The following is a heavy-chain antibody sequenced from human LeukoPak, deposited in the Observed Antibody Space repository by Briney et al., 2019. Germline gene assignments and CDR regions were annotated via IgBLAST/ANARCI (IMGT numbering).Heavy chain of an antibody. CDR1: GGSISSGGYY. CDR3: ARDSLGYDLLTGYQNWFDP. D-gene: IGHD3-9*01. Sequence: SETLSLTCTVSGGSISSGGYYWSWIRQHPGKGLEWIGNIYYSGSTYYNPSLESRVTISLDTSKNQFSLRLTSVTAADTAVYYCARDSLGYDLLTGYQNWFDPWGQGTLVPVSS. CDR2: IYYSGST. J-gene: IGHJ5*02. V-gene: IGHV4-31*03.